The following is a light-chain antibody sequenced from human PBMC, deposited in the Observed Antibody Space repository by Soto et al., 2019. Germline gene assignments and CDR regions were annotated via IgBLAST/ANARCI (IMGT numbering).Light chain of an antibody. Sequence: QSVLTQPPSASGTPGQRVTISCSGSSSNIGSHYVYWYQQLPGPAPKLLIFRNDQRPSGVPDRFSGSRSGTSASLAISGLRSEDEADYYCAAWDDSLSGVVFGGGTQLTV. CDR1: SSNIGSHY. V-gene: IGLV1-47*01. CDR3: AAWDDSLSGVV. CDR2: RND. J-gene: IGLJ2*01.